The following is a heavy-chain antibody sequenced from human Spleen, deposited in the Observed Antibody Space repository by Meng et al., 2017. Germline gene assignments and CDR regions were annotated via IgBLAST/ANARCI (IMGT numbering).Heavy chain of an antibody. Sequence: GESLKISCAASGFTFSSYGMHWVRQAPGKGLEWVAVIWYDGSNKYYADSVKGRFTISRDNSKNTLYLQMNSLRAEDTAVYYCARDLAIAVAGTDYYYYYGMDVWGQGTMVTVSS. CDR2: IWYDGSNK. CDR1: GFTFSSYG. D-gene: IGHD6-19*01. CDR3: ARDLAIAVAGTDYYYYYGMDV. J-gene: IGHJ6*02. V-gene: IGHV3-33*01.